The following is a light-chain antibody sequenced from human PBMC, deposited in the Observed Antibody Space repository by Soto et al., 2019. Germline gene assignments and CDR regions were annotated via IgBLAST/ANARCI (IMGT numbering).Light chain of an antibody. V-gene: IGKV3-20*01. Sequence: IVLTQSPGTLSLSPGERGALSCRASQSVFNYLAWYQQKPGQAPRLLIYGASSRATGIPDRFSGSGSGTDLTITISRLEPEDFEVYDCQQYGSSWWTFGQGTKVDIK. CDR3: QQYGSSWWT. J-gene: IGKJ1*01. CDR2: GAS. CDR1: QSVFNY.